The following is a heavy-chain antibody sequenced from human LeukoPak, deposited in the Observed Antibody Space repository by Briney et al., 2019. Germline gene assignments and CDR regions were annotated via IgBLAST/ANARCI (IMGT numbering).Heavy chain of an antibody. Sequence: GASVKVSCKASGGTFSSYAISWVRQAPGQGLEWMGGIIPIFGTANYAQKFQGRVTITADESTSTAYMELSSLRSEDTAVYYCVRDNSVEDIAWWLDPWGQGTLVTVSS. CDR3: VRDNSVEDIAWWLDP. CDR1: GGTFSSYA. J-gene: IGHJ5*02. CDR2: IIPIFGTA. D-gene: IGHD2-15*01. V-gene: IGHV1-69*13.